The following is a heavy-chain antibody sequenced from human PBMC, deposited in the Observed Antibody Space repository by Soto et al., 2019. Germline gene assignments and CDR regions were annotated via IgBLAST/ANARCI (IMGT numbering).Heavy chain of an antibody. CDR1: DYSFTSYG. Sequence: QVQLEQSGAEVKKPGASVKVSFKASDYSFTSYGISWVREAPGQGIEWMGWIRPYNGNTNYTEKLQGRVTMTTDTSTSTAYMELRSLRSDDTAVYYCARDLPPQDYWGQGTLVTVSS. V-gene: IGHV1-18*01. CDR3: ARDLPPQDY. CDR2: IRPYNGNT. J-gene: IGHJ4*02.